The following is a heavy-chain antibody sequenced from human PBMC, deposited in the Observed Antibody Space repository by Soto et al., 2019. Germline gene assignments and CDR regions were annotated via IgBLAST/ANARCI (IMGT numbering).Heavy chain of an antibody. J-gene: IGHJ4*02. D-gene: IGHD5-12*01. CDR1: GFTFSSYG. CDR2: ISYDGRNK. V-gene: IGHV3-30*18. CDR3: AKAREYSAYDSDY. Sequence: GGSLRLACAASGFTFSSYGMHWVRQAPGKGQEWVAVISYDGRNKYYADSVKGRFTISRDNSKNTLYLQMNSLRAEDTAVYYCAKAREYSAYDSDYWGQGTLVTVSS.